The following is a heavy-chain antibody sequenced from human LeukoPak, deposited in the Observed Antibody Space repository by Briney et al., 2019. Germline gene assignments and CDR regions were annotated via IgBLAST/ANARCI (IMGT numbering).Heavy chain of an antibody. CDR1: GFTFDDYG. D-gene: IGHD3-22*01. Sequence: PGGSLRLSCAASGFTFDDYGMSWVRQAPGKGLEWVAGINWNSVSAVYADSLKGRLTISRDNAKNSLYLQMNSLRAEDTAFYYCARGLMGGYPYFENWGQGTLVTVSS. CDR3: ARGLMGGYPYFEN. V-gene: IGHV3-20*04. CDR2: INWNSVSA. J-gene: IGHJ4*02.